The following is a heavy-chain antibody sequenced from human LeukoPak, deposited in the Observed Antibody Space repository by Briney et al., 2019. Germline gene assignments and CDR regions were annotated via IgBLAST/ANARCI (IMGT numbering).Heavy chain of an antibody. CDR1: GFTFSSNA. J-gene: IGHJ4*02. D-gene: IGHD2-21*02. CDR2: ISLRGADT. Sequence: GGSLRLSCSASGFTFSSNAMSWVRQAPGKGLEWVSSISLRGADTNYADSVKGRFTISRDDSKNALYLQMSSLRAEDTAVYFCARRGCYGGNCYPCDYWGQGTLVIVSS. CDR3: ARRGCYGGNCYPCDY. V-gene: IGHV3-23*01.